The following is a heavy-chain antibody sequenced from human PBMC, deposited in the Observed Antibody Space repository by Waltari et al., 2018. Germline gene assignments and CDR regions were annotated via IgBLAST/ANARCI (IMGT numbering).Heavy chain of an antibody. CDR3: ARDVFSG. V-gene: IGHV3-72*01. CDR2: TGNKAHSYTT. D-gene: IGHD3-3*01. Sequence: EVQLVESGGGLVQPGGSLRLSCAASGFTFSDHFMDWIRQVPGKGLEWVGRTGNKAHSYTTSYAASVIGRFTISRDDSENELYLQMNSLKTGDTAVYYCARDVFSGWGQGTLVIVSS. J-gene: IGHJ4*02. CDR1: GFTFSDHF.